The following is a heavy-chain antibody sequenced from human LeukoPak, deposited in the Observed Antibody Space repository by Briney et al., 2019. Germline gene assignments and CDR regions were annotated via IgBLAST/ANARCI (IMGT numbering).Heavy chain of an antibody. CDR1: GGSISTGSYF. D-gene: IGHD3-10*01. Sequence: SETLSLACTVSGGSISTGSYFWGWIRQPPGKGLEWIGSIYYSGSTYHNPSLKSRVTISVDMSKKQFSLKLTSVTAADTAVYYCARPNRGANNRFDPWGQGTLVTVSS. CDR3: ARPNRGANNRFDP. J-gene: IGHJ5*02. CDR2: IYYSGST. V-gene: IGHV4-39*01.